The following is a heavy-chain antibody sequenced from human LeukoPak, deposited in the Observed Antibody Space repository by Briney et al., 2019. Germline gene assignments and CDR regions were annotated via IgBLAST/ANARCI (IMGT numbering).Heavy chain of an antibody. Sequence: PSETLSLTCTVSGGSISSYYWSWIRQPPGKGLGWIGYIYYNGSTNYNPSLKSRVTISVDTSKNQFSLKLSSVTAADTAVYYCARHVTVQVSSQQYYYYYYMDVWGKGTTVTVSS. J-gene: IGHJ6*03. CDR2: IYYNGST. D-gene: IGHD1/OR15-1a*01. CDR1: GGSISSYY. V-gene: IGHV4-59*08. CDR3: ARHVTVQVSSQQYYYYYYMDV.